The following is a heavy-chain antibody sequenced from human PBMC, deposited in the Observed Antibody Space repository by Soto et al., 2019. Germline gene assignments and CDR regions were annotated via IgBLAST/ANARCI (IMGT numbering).Heavy chain of an antibody. V-gene: IGHV1-69*02. CDR1: GGTFSSYT. Sequence: SVKVSCKASGGTFSSYTISWVRQAPGQGLEWMGRIIPILGIANYAQKFQGRVTITADKSTSTAYMELSSLRSEDTAVYYCARPSCGGDCYSRAGAFDIWGQGTMVT. D-gene: IGHD2-21*01. CDR3: ARPSCGGDCYSRAGAFDI. CDR2: IIPILGIA. J-gene: IGHJ3*02.